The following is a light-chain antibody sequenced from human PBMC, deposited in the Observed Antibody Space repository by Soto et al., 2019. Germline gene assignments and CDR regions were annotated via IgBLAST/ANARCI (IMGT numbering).Light chain of an antibody. CDR3: QQRSNWPLT. Sequence: DIVLTQSPATLSLSPGERATLSCGASQSVSTYLAWYQQKPGQAPRLLIYDAFNRATGIPARFSGSGSGTDFTLTISSLEPEEFAVYYCQQRSNWPLTFGGGAKVEIK. CDR2: DAF. CDR1: QSVSTY. V-gene: IGKV3-11*01. J-gene: IGKJ4*01.